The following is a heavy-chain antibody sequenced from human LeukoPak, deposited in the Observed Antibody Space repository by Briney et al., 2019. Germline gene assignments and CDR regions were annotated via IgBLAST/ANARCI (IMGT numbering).Heavy chain of an antibody. J-gene: IGHJ4*02. Sequence: GGSLRLSCAASGFIVSQNYMSWVRQAPGKGLEWVSAISGSGGSTYYADSVKGRFTISRDNSKNTLYLQMNSLRAEDTAVYYCAKVMVRGVIREYDYWGQGTLVTVSS. D-gene: IGHD3-10*01. CDR1: GFIVSQNY. V-gene: IGHV3-23*01. CDR2: ISGSGGST. CDR3: AKVMVRGVIREYDY.